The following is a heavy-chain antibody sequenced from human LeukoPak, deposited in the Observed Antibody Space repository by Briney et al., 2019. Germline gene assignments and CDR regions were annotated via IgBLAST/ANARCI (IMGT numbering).Heavy chain of an antibody. CDR3: ARSRRVVVPSTLNSADDYYYYMDV. CDR2: INTNTGNP. CDR1: GYTFTGYY. D-gene: IGHD2-15*01. V-gene: IGHV7-4-1*02. J-gene: IGHJ6*03. Sequence: ASVKVSCKASGYTFTGYYMHWVRQAPGQGLEWMGWINTNTGNPTYAQGFTGRFVFSFDTSVNTAYLQITSLNIEDTAIYYCARSRRVVVPSTLNSADDYYYYMDVWGKGTTVTVSS.